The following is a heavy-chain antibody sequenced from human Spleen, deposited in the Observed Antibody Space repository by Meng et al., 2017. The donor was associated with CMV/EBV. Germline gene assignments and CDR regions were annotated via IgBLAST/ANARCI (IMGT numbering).Heavy chain of an antibody. V-gene: IGHV3-21*01. J-gene: IGHJ6*02. D-gene: IGHD5-12*01. CDR3: ARGHSGYDYFRSPPYYFYGMDV. CDR2: ISSSSSYI. CDR1: GFTFSSYS. Sequence: GESLKISCAASGFTFSSYSMNWVRQAPGKGLEWVSSISSSSSYIYYADSVKGRFTISRDNAKNSLYLQMNRLRGEDTAVYYCARGHSGYDYFRSPPYYFYGMDVWGQGTTVTVSS.